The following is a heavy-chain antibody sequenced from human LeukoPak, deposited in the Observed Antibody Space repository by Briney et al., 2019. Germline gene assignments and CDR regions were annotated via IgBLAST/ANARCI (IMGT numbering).Heavy chain of an antibody. Sequence: SQTLSLTCAISGDSVSSNSATWHWIRQSPSRGLEWLGRTYYRSKWYNDYGTSVKSRLTINPETSKNQFSLQLNSVTAADTAVYYCARVTGSTVGPWGQGTLVTVSS. CDR2: TYYRSKWYN. CDR1: GDSVSSNSAT. CDR3: ARVTGSTVGP. J-gene: IGHJ5*02. V-gene: IGHV6-1*01. D-gene: IGHD3-10*01.